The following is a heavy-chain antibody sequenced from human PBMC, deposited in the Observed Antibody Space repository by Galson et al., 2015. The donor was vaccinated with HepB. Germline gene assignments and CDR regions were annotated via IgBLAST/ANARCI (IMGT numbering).Heavy chain of an antibody. CDR3: ARRGYCSSTSCYVSGMDV. CDR2: INAGNGNT. D-gene: IGHD2-2*01. Sequence: SVKVSCKASGYTFTSYAMHWVRQAPGQRLEWMGWINAGNGNTKYSQKFQGRVTITRDTSASTAYMELSSLRSEDTAVYYCARRGYCSSTSCYVSGMDVWGQGTTVTVS. J-gene: IGHJ6*02. CDR1: GYTFTSYA. V-gene: IGHV1-3*01.